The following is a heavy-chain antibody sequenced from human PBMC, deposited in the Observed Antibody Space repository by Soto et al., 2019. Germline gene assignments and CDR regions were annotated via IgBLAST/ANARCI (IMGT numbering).Heavy chain of an antibody. CDR2: IYSGSNT. D-gene: IGHD1-26*01. Sequence: EVQLVESGGDLVQPGRSLRLSCAASGFLVSSNYMSWVRQAPGKGLEWVSIIYSGSNTHYADSVKGSFTISRDNSRNTLYLQMNNLRVEDTAVYYCARGFRVEGAYGAGAFFDSWGQGTLVTVSS. CDR3: ARGFRVEGAYGAGAFFDS. CDR1: GFLVSSNY. V-gene: IGHV3-66*01. J-gene: IGHJ4*02.